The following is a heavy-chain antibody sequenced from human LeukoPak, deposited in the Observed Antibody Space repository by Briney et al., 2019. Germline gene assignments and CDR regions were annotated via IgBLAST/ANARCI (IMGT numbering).Heavy chain of an antibody. CDR2: IIPIFGTA. Sequence: GASVKVSCKASGYTFTSYYMHWVRQAPGQGLEWMGGIIPIFGTANYAQKFQGRVTITADESTSTAYMELSSLRSEDTAVYYCARDRAYYDSSGYYFDYWGQGTLVTVSS. V-gene: IGHV1-69*13. CDR3: ARDRAYYDSSGYYFDY. D-gene: IGHD3-22*01. J-gene: IGHJ4*02. CDR1: GYTFTSYY.